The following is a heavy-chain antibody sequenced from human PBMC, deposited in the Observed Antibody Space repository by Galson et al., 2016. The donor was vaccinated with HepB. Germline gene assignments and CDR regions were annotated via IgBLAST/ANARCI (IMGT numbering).Heavy chain of an antibody. Sequence: SVKVSCKASGYRFPTYGISWVRQAPGQGLEWLGWISANSGNTNNAQKFQDRVTMTRDTSASTVYMEPRSLRPDDTAVYYCARDVQFRLDYWGQGTPVTVSS. CDR2: ISANSGNT. V-gene: IGHV1-18*04. CDR1: GYRFPTYG. J-gene: IGHJ4*02. CDR3: ARDVQFRLDY. D-gene: IGHD5-24*01.